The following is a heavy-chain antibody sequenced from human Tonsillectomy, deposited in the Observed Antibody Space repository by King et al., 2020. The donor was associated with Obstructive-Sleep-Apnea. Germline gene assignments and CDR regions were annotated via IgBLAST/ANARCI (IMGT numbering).Heavy chain of an antibody. CDR1: GYTFTNYY. D-gene: IGHD1-26*01. Sequence: VQLVESGAEVKKPGASVKVSCKASGYTFTNYYIHWVRQVPGQGLEWMGIINPSGGRTSYAQKFQGRVTMTRDTSTSTVYMELGSLRSEDTAVYYCARDGSGGELLHYWGQGTLVTVSS. CDR3: ARDGSGGELLHY. CDR2: INPSGGRT. J-gene: IGHJ4*02. V-gene: IGHV1-46*01.